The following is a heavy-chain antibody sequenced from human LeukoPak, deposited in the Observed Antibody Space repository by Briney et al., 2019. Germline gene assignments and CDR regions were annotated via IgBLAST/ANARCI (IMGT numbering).Heavy chain of an antibody. CDR3: ARDPIVGALDDAFDI. V-gene: IGHV4-30-4*01. CDR2: IYHSGST. J-gene: IGHJ3*02. D-gene: IGHD1-26*01. Sequence: SETLSLTCTVSGGSISSGDYYWSWIRQPPGKGLEWTGYIYHSGSTYYNPSLKSRVTISVDTSKNQFSLKLSSVTAADTAVYYCARDPIVGALDDAFDIWGQGTMVIVSS. CDR1: GGSISSGDYY.